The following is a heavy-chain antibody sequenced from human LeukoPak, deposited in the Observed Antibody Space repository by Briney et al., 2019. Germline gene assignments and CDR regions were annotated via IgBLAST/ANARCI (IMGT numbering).Heavy chain of an antibody. Sequence: ASVKVSCKASGGTFSSYAISWVRQAPGQGLEWMGGIIPIFGTANYAQKFQGRVTITADESTSTAYMELSSLRSEDTAVYYCARDKGSWYSSSWFDYWGQEPWSPSPQ. J-gene: IGHJ4*01. D-gene: IGHD6-13*01. CDR2: IIPIFGTA. V-gene: IGHV1-69*13. CDR1: GGTFSSYA. CDR3: ARDKGSWYSSSWFDY.